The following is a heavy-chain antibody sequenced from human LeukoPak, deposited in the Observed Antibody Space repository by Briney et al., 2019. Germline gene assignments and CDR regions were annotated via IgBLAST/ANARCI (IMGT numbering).Heavy chain of an antibody. CDR1: GFTFSSYG. Sequence: GGSLRLSCAASGFTFSSYGMSWVRQAPGKGLEWVSEISGSGGRTYYADSVKGRFTISRDNSKNTLYLQMNSLRAEDTAVYYCAKEIRNFGSYYYYMDVWGKGTTVTISS. CDR3: AKEIRNFGSYYYYMDV. J-gene: IGHJ6*03. D-gene: IGHD3-10*01. CDR2: ISGSGGRT. V-gene: IGHV3-23*01.